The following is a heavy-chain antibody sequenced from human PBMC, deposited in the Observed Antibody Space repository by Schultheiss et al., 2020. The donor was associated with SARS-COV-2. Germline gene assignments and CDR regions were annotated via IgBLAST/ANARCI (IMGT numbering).Heavy chain of an antibody. CDR3: ARLYSSGWYGAGENWFDP. D-gene: IGHD6-19*01. Sequence: GGSLRLSCAASGFTFSRYWMHWVRQAPGKGLVWVSRINSDGSSTSYADSVKGRFTISRDNAKNTLYLQTNSLRAEDTAVYYCARLYSSGWYGAGENWFDPWGQGTLVTVSS. V-gene: IGHV3-74*01. CDR1: GFTFSRYW. J-gene: IGHJ5*02. CDR2: INSDGSST.